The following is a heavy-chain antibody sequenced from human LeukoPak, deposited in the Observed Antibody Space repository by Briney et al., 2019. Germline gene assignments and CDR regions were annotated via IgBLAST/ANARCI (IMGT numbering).Heavy chain of an antibody. CDR2: IWYDGSNK. J-gene: IGHJ4*02. D-gene: IGHD3-22*01. V-gene: IGHV3-33*03. CDR3: AGAGYDSSGPRYYFDY. Sequence: PGRSLRLSCAASGFTFSSYGMHWVRQAPGKGLEWVAVIWYDGSNKYYADSVKGRFTISRDNAKNTLYLQMNSLRAEDTAVYYCAGAGYDSSGPRYYFDYWGQGTLVTVSS. CDR1: GFTFSSYG.